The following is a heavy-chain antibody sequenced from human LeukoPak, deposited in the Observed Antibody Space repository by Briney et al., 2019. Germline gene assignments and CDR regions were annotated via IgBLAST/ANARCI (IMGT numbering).Heavy chain of an antibody. J-gene: IGHJ1*01. V-gene: IGHV1-46*01. D-gene: IGHD2-15*01. CDR2: INPSGGST. CDR1: GYTFTGYY. Sequence: ASVKVSCKASGYTFTGYYMHWVRQAPGQGLEWMGIINPSGGSTSYAQKFQGRVTMTRDTSTSTVYMELSSLRSEDTAVYYCAREDIVGYFTQKKYFQHWGQGTLVTVSS. CDR3: AREDIVGYFTQKKYFQH.